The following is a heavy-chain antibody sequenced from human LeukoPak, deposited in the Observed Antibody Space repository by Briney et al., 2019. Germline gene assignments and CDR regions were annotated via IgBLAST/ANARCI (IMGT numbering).Heavy chain of an antibody. CDR1: GGSISSSNW. CDR2: IYHSGST. V-gene: IGHV4-4*02. J-gene: IGHJ4*02. Sequence: SETLSLTCAVSGGSISSSNWWSWVRQPPGKGLEWIGEIYHSGSTNYNLSLKSRVTISVDKSKNQFSLKLSSVTAADTAVYYCARAQRAVALYYFDYWGQGTLVTVSS. D-gene: IGHD3-3*02. CDR3: ARAQRAVALYYFDY.